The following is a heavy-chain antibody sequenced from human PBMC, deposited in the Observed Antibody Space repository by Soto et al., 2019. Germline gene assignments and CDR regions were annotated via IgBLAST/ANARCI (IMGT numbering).Heavy chain of an antibody. CDR1: GFTFSSYW. D-gene: IGHD6-6*01. J-gene: IGHJ4*02. CDR3: ARELSIAAGIDY. Sequence: EVQLVESGGGLVQPGGSLRLSCAASGFTFSSYWMGWVRQVPGKGLEWVANLKQDGREKYYVDSVKGRFTISIDNAKNSLYLQMNSLRAEDTAVYYCARELSIAAGIDYWGQGTLVTVSS. V-gene: IGHV3-7*01. CDR2: LKQDGREK.